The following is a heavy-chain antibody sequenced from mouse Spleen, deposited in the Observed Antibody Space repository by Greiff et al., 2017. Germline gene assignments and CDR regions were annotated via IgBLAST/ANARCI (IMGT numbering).Heavy chain of an antibody. J-gene: IGHJ1*03. CDR2: ISSGSSTI. CDR1: GFTFSDYG. V-gene: IGHV5-17*01. Sequence: VQLKESGGGLVKPGGSLKLSCAASGFTFSDYGMHWVRQAPEKGLEWVAYISSGSSTIYYADTVKGRFTISRDNAKNTLFLQMTSLRSEDTAMYYCARDPHWYFDVWGTGTTVTVSS. CDR3: ARDPHWYFDV.